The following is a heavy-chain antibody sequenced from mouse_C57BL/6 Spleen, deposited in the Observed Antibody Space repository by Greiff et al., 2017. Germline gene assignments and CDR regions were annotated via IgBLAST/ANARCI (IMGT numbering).Heavy chain of an antibody. J-gene: IGHJ3*01. V-gene: IGHV1-62-2*01. CDR1: GYTFTGYS. D-gene: IGHD1-3*01. Sequence: VKLQQSGAELVKPGASVKLSCKASGYTFTGYSIHWVKQRPGQGLEWIGWFYPGSGSTKYNEKFKDKATLTADKSSSTAYMRLRRLTSEDSAVYFGARREGEYRFAYWGQGTLVTVSA. CDR2: FYPGSGST. CDR3: ARREGEYRFAY.